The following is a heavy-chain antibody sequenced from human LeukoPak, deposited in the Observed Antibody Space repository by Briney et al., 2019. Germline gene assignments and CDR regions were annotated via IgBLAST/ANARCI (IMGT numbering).Heavy chain of an antibody. D-gene: IGHD6-13*01. Sequence: SSETLSLTCTVSGGSISNNNYYWGWIRQPPGKGLEWIGSIYYSGSTYYNPSLKSRVTISVDTSKNQFSLKLSSVTAADTAVYYCARESGSYSSTYRFDSWGQGTLVTVSS. CDR3: ARESGSYSSTYRFDS. J-gene: IGHJ4*02. V-gene: IGHV4-39*07. CDR2: IYYSGST. CDR1: GGSISNNNYY.